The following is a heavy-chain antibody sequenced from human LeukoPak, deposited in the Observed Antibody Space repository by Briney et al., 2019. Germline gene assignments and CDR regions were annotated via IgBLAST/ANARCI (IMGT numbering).Heavy chain of an antibody. CDR3: ARGISPGSGWFFDI. D-gene: IGHD6-19*01. V-gene: IGHV4-31*03. J-gene: IGHJ3*02. Sequence: PSQTLSLTCTVSGGSISSGGYYWSWIRQHPGKGLEWIGYIYYSGSTNYNPSLKSRVTISIDKSKNQFSLKLSSVTAADTAVYYCARGISPGSGWFFDIWGQGTMATVSS. CDR2: IYYSGST. CDR1: GGSISSGGYY.